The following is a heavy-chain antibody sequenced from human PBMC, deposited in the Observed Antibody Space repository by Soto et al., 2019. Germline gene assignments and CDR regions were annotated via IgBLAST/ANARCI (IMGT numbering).Heavy chain of an antibody. J-gene: IGHJ4*02. D-gene: IGHD3-10*01. Sequence: ASVKVSCKASGDTFTTYDINWVRQATGHGLEWMGWINPNSGNIGYAQRFQGRVTMTRDTAIRTAYMEVSSLRSDVTAVDYCARGRASGSYYLLDYWGQGTLVTVSS. CDR1: GDTFTTYD. CDR3: ARGRASGSYYLLDY. CDR2: INPNSGNI. V-gene: IGHV1-8*01.